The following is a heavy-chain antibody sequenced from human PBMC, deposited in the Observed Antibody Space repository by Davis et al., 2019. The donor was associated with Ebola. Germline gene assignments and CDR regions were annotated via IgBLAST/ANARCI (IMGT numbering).Heavy chain of an antibody. V-gene: IGHV5-51*01. CDR2: IYPGDSET. CDR1: GYSFTSNW. Sequence: PGGSLRLSCKGSGYSFTSNWIGWVRQMPGKGLEWMGIIYPGDSETRYSPSFQGQVTISADRSISTAYLQWSSLKASDTATYYCARQLNGDFVFMSDCWGQGTLVTVSS. D-gene: IGHD4-17*01. CDR3: ARQLNGDFVFMSDC. J-gene: IGHJ4*02.